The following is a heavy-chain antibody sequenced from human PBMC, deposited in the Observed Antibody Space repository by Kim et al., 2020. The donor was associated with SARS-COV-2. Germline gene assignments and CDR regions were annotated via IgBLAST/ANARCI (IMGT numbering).Heavy chain of an antibody. CDR3: ARDPTIITIFGVVISGSRWFDP. Sequence: ASVKVSCKASGYTFTSSAMIWVRQAPGQGLEWMGWINTNTGNPTYAQDFTGRFVFSLDTSVSTAYLQISSLKAEDTAVYYCARDPTIITIFGVVISGSRWFDPWGQGTLVTVSP. V-gene: IGHV7-4-1*02. CDR1: GYTFTSSA. J-gene: IGHJ5*02. D-gene: IGHD3-3*01. CDR2: INTNTGNP.